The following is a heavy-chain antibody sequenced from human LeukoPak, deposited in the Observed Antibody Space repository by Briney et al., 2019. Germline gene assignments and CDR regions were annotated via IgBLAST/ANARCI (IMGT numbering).Heavy chain of an antibody. Sequence: GGSLRLSCAASGFTFSSYWMSWVRQAPGKGLEWVANIKQDGSEKYYVDSVKGRFTISRDNAKNSLYLQVNSLRAEDTAVYYCARDHAASSSWTLYYYGMDVWGQGTTVTVSS. V-gene: IGHV3-7*03. J-gene: IGHJ6*02. CDR1: GFTFSSYW. CDR3: ARDHAASSSWTLYYYGMDV. D-gene: IGHD6-13*01. CDR2: IKQDGSEK.